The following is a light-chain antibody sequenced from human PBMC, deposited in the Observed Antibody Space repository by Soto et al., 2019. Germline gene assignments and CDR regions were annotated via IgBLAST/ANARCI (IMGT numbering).Light chain of an antibody. CDR2: GAS. J-gene: IGKJ1*01. V-gene: IGKV3-15*01. CDR1: QSVSSN. CDR3: QQYGSSGT. Sequence: EIVMTQSPATLSVSPGERATLSCRASQSVSSNLAWYQQKPGQAPRLLIYGASTRATGIPARFSGSGSGTDLTLTISRLEPEDFAVYYCQQYGSSGTFGQGTKVDI.